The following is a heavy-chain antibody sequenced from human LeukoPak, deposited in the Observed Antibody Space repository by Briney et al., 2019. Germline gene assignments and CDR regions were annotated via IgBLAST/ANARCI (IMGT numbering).Heavy chain of an antibody. D-gene: IGHD3-10*01. J-gene: IGHJ6*02. CDR1: GGSFSGYY. CDR3: ARVSRVVYGMDV. Sequence: SETLSLTCAVYGGSFSGYYWSWIRQPPGKGLEWIGEINHSGSTNYNPSLKSRVTISVDTSKNPFSLKLSSVTAADTAVYYCARVSRVVYGMDVWGQGTTVTVSS. CDR2: INHSGST. V-gene: IGHV4-34*01.